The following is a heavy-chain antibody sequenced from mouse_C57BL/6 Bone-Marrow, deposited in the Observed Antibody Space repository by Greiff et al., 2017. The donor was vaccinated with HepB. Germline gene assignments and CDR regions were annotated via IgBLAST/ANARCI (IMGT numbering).Heavy chain of an antibody. CDR1: GFTFSSYG. J-gene: IGHJ3*01. Sequence: EVLLVESGGDLVKPGGSLKLSCAASGFTFSSYGMSWVRQTPDKRLEWVATISSGGSYTYYPDSVKGRFTISRDNAKNTLYLQMSSLKSEDTAMYYCARKRTLTVSGGQGTLVTVSA. CDR2: ISSGGSYT. CDR3: ARKRTLTVS. V-gene: IGHV5-6*01.